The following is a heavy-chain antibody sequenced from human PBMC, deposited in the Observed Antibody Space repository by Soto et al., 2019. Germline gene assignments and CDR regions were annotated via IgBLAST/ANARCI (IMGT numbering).Heavy chain of an antibody. CDR1: GFTFSSYS. CDR2: ISSSSSTI. V-gene: IGHV3-48*01. CDR3: ARDRVLSNSYYFDY. D-gene: IGHD4-4*01. J-gene: IGHJ4*02. Sequence: GGSLRLSCAASGFTFSSYSMNWVRQAPGKGLEWVSYISSSSSTIYHAGSVKGRFTISRDNAKNSLYLQMNSLRAEDTAVYYCARDRVLSNSYYFDYWGQGTLVTVSS.